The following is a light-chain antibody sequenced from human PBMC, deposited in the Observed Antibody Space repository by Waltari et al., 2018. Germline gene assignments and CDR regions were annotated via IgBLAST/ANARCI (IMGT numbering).Light chain of an antibody. Sequence: VMTQSPAALAVSPGAGVILSCRASDRIARNLAWFQQKPGQSPRLLIYNSSTRDTGVPARFSGTGYGTEFTLTISPVESEDFATYFCHQYNYLPRTFGQGTLV. CDR1: DRIARN. CDR2: NSS. V-gene: IGKV3-15*01. J-gene: IGKJ1*01. CDR3: HQYNYLPRT.